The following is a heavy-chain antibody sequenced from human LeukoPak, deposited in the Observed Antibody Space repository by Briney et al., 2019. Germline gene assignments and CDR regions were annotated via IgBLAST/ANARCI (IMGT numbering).Heavy chain of an antibody. J-gene: IGHJ4*02. CDR2: ISSSGSTI. D-gene: IGHD4-17*01. V-gene: IGHV3-48*03. CDR1: GFTLSTYE. CDR3: ARDLIYGGFDY. Sequence: GGSLRLSCAASGFTLSTYEMTWVRQAPGKGLEWVSYISSSGSTIYYADSVKGRFTISRDNAKNSLYLQMNSLRAEDTAVYYCARDLIYGGFDYWGQGTLVTVSS.